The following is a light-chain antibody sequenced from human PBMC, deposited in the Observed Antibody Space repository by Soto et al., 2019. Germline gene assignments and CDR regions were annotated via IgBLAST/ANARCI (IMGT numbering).Light chain of an antibody. J-gene: IGKJ1*01. CDR2: WAS. Sequence: DIVMTQSPDSLAVSLGERATINCKSSQSVLYSSNNKNYLAWYQQKPRQPPKLLIYWASTRESGVPDRFSGSGSGTDFTLTISSLQAEDVAVYYCQQYYSTPRTFDQGTKVKVK. V-gene: IGKV4-1*01. CDR3: QQYYSTPRT. CDR1: QSVLYSSNNKNY.